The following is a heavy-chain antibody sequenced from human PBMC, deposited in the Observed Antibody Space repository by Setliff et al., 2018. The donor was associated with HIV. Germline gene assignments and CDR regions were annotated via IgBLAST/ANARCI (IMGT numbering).Heavy chain of an antibody. Sequence: SETLSLTCAVYGGSFSEYYWSWIRQSPGKGLEWIGEINHSGSTHYNPPLKRRATRSVDTSKNQFSLRLNSVTAADTAVYYCSRGATLLPGYSDRWEYFYMDVWGKGTTVTVSS. CDR3: SRGATLLPGYSDRWEYFYMDV. D-gene: IGHD5-12*01. CDR2: INHSGST. V-gene: IGHV4-34*01. CDR1: GGSFSEYY. J-gene: IGHJ6*03.